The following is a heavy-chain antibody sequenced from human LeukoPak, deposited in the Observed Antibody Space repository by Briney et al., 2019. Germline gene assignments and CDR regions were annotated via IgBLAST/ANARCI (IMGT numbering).Heavy chain of an antibody. CDR1: GDSLNTYY. CDR3: ARVVRGVVTSNWFDP. Sequence: SETLSLTCTVSGDSLNTYYWTWLRQTPGKGLEWIGFVAYSGSSNYNPSLKSRVSISIDTSKNQFSLALTSVTPADTAVYYCARVVRGVVTSNWFDPWGQGTLVPVSS. V-gene: IGHV4-59*01. CDR2: VAYSGSS. D-gene: IGHD2-21*02. J-gene: IGHJ5*02.